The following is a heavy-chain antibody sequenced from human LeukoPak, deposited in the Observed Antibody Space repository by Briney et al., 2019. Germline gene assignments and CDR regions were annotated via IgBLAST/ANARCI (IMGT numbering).Heavy chain of an antibody. CDR1: GGSVSSYF. J-gene: IGHJ4*02. CDR3: ARVSGLSWYYDSSAYQYYFDY. Sequence: PSETLSLTCTVSGGSVSSYFWSWVRQPPGKGLEWIGYIYYSGSTNYNPSLKSRVTISVDTSKNQFSLKLSSVTAADTAVYYCARVSGLSWYYDSSAYQYYFDYWGQGTLVTVSS. D-gene: IGHD3-22*01. CDR2: IYYSGST. V-gene: IGHV4-59*02.